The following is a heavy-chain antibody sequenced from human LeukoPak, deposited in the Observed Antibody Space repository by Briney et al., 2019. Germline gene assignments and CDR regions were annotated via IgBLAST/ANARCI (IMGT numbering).Heavy chain of an antibody. J-gene: IGHJ5*02. D-gene: IGHD2-15*01. CDR2: IIPILGIA. Sequence: SVKVSCKASGGTFSSYTISWVRQVPGQGLEWMGRIIPILGIANYAQKFQGRVTITADKSTSTAYMELSSLRSEDTAVYYCARDANCSGGSCYDRWFDPWGQGTLVTVSS. CDR1: GGTFSSYT. CDR3: ARDANCSGGSCYDRWFDP. V-gene: IGHV1-69*04.